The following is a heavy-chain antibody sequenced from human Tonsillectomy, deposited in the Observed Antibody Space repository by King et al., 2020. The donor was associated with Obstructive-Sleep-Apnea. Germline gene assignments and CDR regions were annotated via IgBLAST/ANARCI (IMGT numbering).Heavy chain of an antibody. J-gene: IGHJ4*02. CDR3: ARDVYGDYDGSSY. V-gene: IGHV4-39*07. D-gene: IGHD4-17*01. CDR2: IYYSGST. Sequence: LQLQESGPGLVKPSETLSLTCTVSGGSISSSSYYWGWIRQPPGKGLEWIGRIYYSGSTYYNPSLKSRVTLSVDTSKNQFSLKLSSVTAADTAVYYCARDVYGDYDGSSYWGQGTLVTVSS. CDR1: GGSISSSSYY.